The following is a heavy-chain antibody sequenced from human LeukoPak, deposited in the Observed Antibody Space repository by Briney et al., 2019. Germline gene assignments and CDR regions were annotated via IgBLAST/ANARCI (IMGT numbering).Heavy chain of an antibody. Sequence: SETLSLTCTVSGGSISSYYWSWIRQPAGKGLEWIGRIYTSGSTNYNPSPKSRVTMSVDTSKNQFSLKLSSVTAADTAVYYCARVGCSSTSCYPGPFDYWGQGTLVTVSS. CDR2: IYTSGST. CDR3: ARVGCSSTSCYPGPFDY. D-gene: IGHD2-2*01. V-gene: IGHV4-4*07. J-gene: IGHJ4*02. CDR1: GGSISSYY.